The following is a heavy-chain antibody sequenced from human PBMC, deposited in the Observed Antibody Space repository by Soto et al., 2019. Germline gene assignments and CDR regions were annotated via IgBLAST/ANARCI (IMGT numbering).Heavy chain of an antibody. CDR1: GFTFSSYW. Sequence: EVQLVESGGGLVQPGGSLRLSCAASGFTFSSYWMTWVRQAPGKGLEWVANIKQDGSEKYYVDSVKGRFTISRDSAKNSLYLQMNSLRAEDTAVYYCARGSGGNRPLDYWGQGTLVTVYS. V-gene: IGHV3-7*04. CDR2: IKQDGSEK. J-gene: IGHJ4*02. D-gene: IGHD2-15*01. CDR3: ARGSGGNRPLDY.